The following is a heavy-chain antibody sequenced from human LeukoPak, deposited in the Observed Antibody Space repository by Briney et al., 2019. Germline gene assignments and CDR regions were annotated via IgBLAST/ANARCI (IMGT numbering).Heavy chain of an antibody. Sequence: GGSLRLSCAASGFTFSSYGMHWVRQAPGKGLEWVAVIWYDGSNKYYADSVKGRFTISRDNSKNTLYLQMKSLRAEDTAVYYCATVGRYSSGWYYLDSWGQGTLVTVSS. J-gene: IGHJ4*02. CDR2: IWYDGSNK. D-gene: IGHD6-19*01. V-gene: IGHV3-33*01. CDR3: ATVGRYSSGWYYLDS. CDR1: GFTFSSYG.